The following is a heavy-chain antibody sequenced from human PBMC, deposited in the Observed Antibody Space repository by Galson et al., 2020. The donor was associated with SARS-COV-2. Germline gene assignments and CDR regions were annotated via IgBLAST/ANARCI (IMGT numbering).Heavy chain of an antibody. CDR2: ISYDGSNK. CDR1: GFTFTSYA. CDR3: ARGLYSGYEVPFDY. Sequence: GESLKISCVASGFTFTSYAMHWVRQAPGRGLEWVAVISYDGSNKYYADSVKGRFTSSRDNSKNTLYLQMNSLRLEDTAVYYCARGLYSGYEVPFDYWGQGTLVTVSS. D-gene: IGHD5-12*01. J-gene: IGHJ4*02. V-gene: IGHV3-30*01.